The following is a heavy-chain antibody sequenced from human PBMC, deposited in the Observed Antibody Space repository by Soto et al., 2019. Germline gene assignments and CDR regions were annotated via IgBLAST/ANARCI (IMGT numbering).Heavy chain of an antibody. Sequence: EQLVQSGAEVKKPGSSVKVSCKASGGTFRSYSLTWVRQARGQGLEWMGGFVPKFGSINYAQKFQARMTITADESTSTADMELSSLRSEDTAVYYCVTGDNYYFDYWGQGTLVTVSS. V-gene: IGHV1-69*01. D-gene: IGHD1-20*01. CDR2: FVPKFGSI. J-gene: IGHJ4*02. CDR3: VTGDNYYFDY. CDR1: GGTFRSYS.